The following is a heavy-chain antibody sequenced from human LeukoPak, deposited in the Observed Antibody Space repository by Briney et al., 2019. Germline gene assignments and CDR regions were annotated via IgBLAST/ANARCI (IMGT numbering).Heavy chain of an antibody. Sequence: GGSLRLSCAASGFTFSSYGMHWVRQAPGKGLEWLAFIRYDGSNKYYADSVEGRFTISRDNSKNTLYLQMNSLRAEDTAVYYCAKDYCSSTSCYGAFDYWGQGTLVTVSS. CDR3: AKDYCSSTSCYGAFDY. CDR1: GFTFSSYG. V-gene: IGHV3-30*02. J-gene: IGHJ4*02. CDR2: IRYDGSNK. D-gene: IGHD2-2*01.